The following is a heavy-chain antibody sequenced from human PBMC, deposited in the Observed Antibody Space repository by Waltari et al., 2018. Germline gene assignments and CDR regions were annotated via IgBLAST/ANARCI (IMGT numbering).Heavy chain of an antibody. D-gene: IGHD2-21*01. CDR1: GYSISSGYY. V-gene: IGHV4-38-2*02. CDR2: IYHSGST. CDR3: ARAGVVVIAISWFDP. J-gene: IGHJ5*02. Sequence: QVQLQESGPGLVKPSENLSLTCTVSGYSISSGYYWGWIRQPPGKGLEWIGSIYHSGSTYYNPSLKSRGTISLDTSKNQFSLKLSSVTAADTAVYYCARAGVVVIAISWFDPWGQGTLVTVSS.